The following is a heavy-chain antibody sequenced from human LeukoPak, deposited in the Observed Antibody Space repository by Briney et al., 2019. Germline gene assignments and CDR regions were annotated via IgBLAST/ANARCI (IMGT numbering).Heavy chain of an antibody. Sequence: SETLSLTCTVSGGSISSSSYYWGWIRQPPVKGLEWIGEIYPSGSVNYSPSLKSRVTISVDKSKNQFSLNLNSVTAADTAVYYCARDLGTLKAANGMGYWGQGALVTVSS. CDR2: IYPSGSV. CDR3: ARDLGTLKAANGMGY. D-gene: IGHD6-13*01. V-gene: IGHV4-39*07. CDR1: GGSISSSSYY. J-gene: IGHJ4*02.